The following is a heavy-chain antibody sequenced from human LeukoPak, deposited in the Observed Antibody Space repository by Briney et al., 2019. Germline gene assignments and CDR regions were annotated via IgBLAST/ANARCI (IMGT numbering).Heavy chain of an antibody. J-gene: IGHJ4*02. Sequence: GGSLRLSCAASGFTFSSYGMHWVRQAPGKGLEWVAVIWYDGSNAYYADSVKGRFTISRDNSKNTVYLQMNSLRAEDTAVYYCASYSSSSIAEYWGQGTLVTVSS. CDR2: IWYDGSNA. D-gene: IGHD6-6*01. CDR1: GFTFSSYG. CDR3: ASYSSSSIAEY. V-gene: IGHV3-33*01.